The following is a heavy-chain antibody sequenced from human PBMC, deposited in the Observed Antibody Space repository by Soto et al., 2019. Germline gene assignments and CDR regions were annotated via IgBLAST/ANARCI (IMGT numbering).Heavy chain of an antibody. CDR1: GYTFTSYG. CDR3: ARYRFRGDRLNTWFDP. CDR2: ISAYNGNT. V-gene: IGHV1-18*01. J-gene: IGHJ5*02. D-gene: IGHD2-21*02. Sequence: GASVKVSCKASGYTFTSYGISWVRQAPGQGLEWMGWISAYNGNTNYAQKLQGRVTMTTDTSTSAAYMELRSLRSDDTAVYYCARYRFRGDRLNTWFDPWGQGTLVPVSP.